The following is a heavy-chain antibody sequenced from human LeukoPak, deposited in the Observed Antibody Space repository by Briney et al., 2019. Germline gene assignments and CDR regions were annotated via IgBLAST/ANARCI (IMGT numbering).Heavy chain of an antibody. CDR3: ASTPSGYDLGGAFDI. J-gene: IGHJ3*02. V-gene: IGHV4-59*11. Sequence: SETLSLTCAVSGDSFSSHYWTWIRQPPGRGLEWIGYIYYSGSTNYNPSLKSRVTISVDTSKNQFSLKLSSVTAADTAVYYCASTPSGYDLGGAFDIWGQGTMVTVSS. CDR2: IYYSGST. D-gene: IGHD5-12*01. CDR1: GDSFSSHY.